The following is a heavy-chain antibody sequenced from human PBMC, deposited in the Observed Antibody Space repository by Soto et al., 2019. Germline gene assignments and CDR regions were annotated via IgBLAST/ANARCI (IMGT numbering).Heavy chain of an antibody. V-gene: IGHV1-69*12. D-gene: IGHD4-17*01. J-gene: IGHJ4*02. CDR1: GGTFSRNA. Sequence: QVQLVQSGAEVKKPGSSVKVSCKASGGTFSRNAINWVRQAPGQGLEWMGGIIPLFGTTNYAQNFQGRVTITADESTNTAYMELSSLSSEDTAVYYCARDGAVTVTTSYFDYWGQGTLVSVSS. CDR2: IIPLFGTT. CDR3: ARDGAVTVTTSYFDY.